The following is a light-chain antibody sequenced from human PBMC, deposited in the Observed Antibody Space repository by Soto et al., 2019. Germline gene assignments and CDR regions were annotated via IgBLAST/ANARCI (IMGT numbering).Light chain of an antibody. V-gene: IGLV2-23*03. J-gene: IGLJ3*02. CDR1: SSDVGSYNL. CDR2: EGS. CDR3: CSYAGSSTFG. Sequence: QSVLTQPASVSGSPGQSITISCTGTSSDVGSYNLVSWYQQHPGKAPKLMIYEGSKRPSGVSNRFSGSKSGNTASLTISGLQAEDEADYYCCSYAGSSTFGFGGGTKRTVL.